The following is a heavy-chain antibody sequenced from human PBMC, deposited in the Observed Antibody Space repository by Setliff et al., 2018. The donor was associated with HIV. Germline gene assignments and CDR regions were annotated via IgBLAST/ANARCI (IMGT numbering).Heavy chain of an antibody. CDR3: AREYSGSGINFNPLT. Sequence: SETLSLTCTVSGGSISSSSYYWGWIRQPPGKGLEWIGEINYSGNTNYNPSLKTRVTISVDKSKNQFFLNLKSVTAADTAVYFCAREYSGSGINFNPLTWGQGTLVTVSS. CDR2: INYSGNT. J-gene: IGHJ5*02. D-gene: IGHD3-10*01. CDR1: GGSISSSSYY. V-gene: IGHV4-39*07.